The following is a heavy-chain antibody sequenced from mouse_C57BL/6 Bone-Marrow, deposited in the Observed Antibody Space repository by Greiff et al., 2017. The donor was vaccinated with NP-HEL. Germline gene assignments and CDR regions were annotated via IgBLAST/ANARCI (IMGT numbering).Heavy chain of an antibody. V-gene: IGHV5-4*03. Sequence: EVKLVESGGGLVKPGGSLKLSCAASGFTFSSYAMSWVRQTPEKRLEWVATISDGGSYTYYPDNVKGRFTISRDNAKNNLYLQMSQLKSEDTAMYYCARVFITTVVATYEYFDYWGQGTTLTVSS. J-gene: IGHJ2*01. CDR1: GFTFSSYA. CDR2: ISDGGSYT. CDR3: ARVFITTVVATYEYFDY. D-gene: IGHD1-1*01.